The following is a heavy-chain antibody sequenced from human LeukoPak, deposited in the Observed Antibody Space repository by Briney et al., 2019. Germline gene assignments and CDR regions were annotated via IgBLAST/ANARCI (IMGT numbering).Heavy chain of an antibody. Sequence: GASVKVSCKASGYTFTSYDINWVRQATGQGLEGMGWMNPNSGNTGYAQKFQGRVTMTRNTSISTAYMELSSLRSEDTAVYYCARSPITFGGVKTPDYWGQGTLVTVSS. CDR2: MNPNSGNT. D-gene: IGHD3-16*01. CDR1: GYTFTSYD. J-gene: IGHJ4*02. V-gene: IGHV1-8*01. CDR3: ARSPITFGGVKTPDY.